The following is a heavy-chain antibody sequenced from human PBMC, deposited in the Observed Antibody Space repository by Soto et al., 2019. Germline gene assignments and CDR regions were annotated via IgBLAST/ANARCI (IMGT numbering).Heavy chain of an antibody. Sequence: EVQLVESGGGLVQPGGSLRLSCAASGFYVNVNYMSWVRQAPGKGLEWVSDITGGGNTHYADFVKGRFTISRDDSNNTVSRLMNSLRADDTAVYYCARENYYYGMDVWGQGTTVTVSS. CDR2: ITGGGNT. J-gene: IGHJ6*02. CDR3: ARENYYYGMDV. V-gene: IGHV3-66*01. CDR1: GFYVNVNY.